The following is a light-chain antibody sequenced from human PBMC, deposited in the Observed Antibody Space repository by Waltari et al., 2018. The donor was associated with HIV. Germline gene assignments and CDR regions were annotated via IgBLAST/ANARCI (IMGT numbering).Light chain of an antibody. J-gene: IGLJ1*01. Sequence: QSALTQPASVSGSPGQSITISCTGTSSAVGGYTYVSWYQQHPGKAPKLIISEVSNLPAGVTNLFSGAKYGNTASLTISGLQVEDEADYYCSSYTSSSTLYVFGTGTKVTVL. CDR1: SSAVGGYTY. V-gene: IGLV2-14*01. CDR2: EVS. CDR3: SSYTSSSTLYV.